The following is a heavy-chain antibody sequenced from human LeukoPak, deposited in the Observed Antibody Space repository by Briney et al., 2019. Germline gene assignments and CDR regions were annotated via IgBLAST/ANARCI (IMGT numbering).Heavy chain of an antibody. CDR3: ARRNPMTQDAFDI. CDR1: GYTFTSYY. CDR2: INPNSGGT. D-gene: IGHD2-21*02. J-gene: IGHJ3*02. Sequence: ASVKVSCKASGYTFTSYYMHWVRQAPGQGLEWMGWINPNSGGTNYAQKFQGRVTMTRDTSISTAFLQWNSLKASDTAMYYCARRNPMTQDAFDIWGQGTMVTVSS. V-gene: IGHV1-2*02.